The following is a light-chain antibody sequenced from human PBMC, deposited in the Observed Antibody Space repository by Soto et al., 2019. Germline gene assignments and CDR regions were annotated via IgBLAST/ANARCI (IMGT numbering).Light chain of an antibody. CDR2: GAS. J-gene: IGKJ4*01. CDR1: QSVSSSY. CDR3: QQYGSSPPLT. V-gene: IGKV3-20*01. Sequence: IVVTQSPGTLSLSPGERATLSCRASQSVSSSYLAWYQQKPGQAPRLLIYGASSRATGIPDRFSGSGSGTDFTLTISRLEPEAFAVYYCQQYGSSPPLTFGGGTKVEIK.